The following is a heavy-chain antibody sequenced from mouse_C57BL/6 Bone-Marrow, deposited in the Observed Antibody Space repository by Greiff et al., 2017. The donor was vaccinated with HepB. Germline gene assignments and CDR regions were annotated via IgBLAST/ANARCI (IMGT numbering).Heavy chain of an antibody. J-gene: IGHJ4*01. CDR1: GYTFTSYW. D-gene: IGHD1-1*02. CDR3: AGGGLYYYAMDY. CDR2: IDPSDSYT. Sequence: VQLQQPGAELVMPGASVKLSCKASGYTFTSYWMHWVKQRPGQGLEWIGEIDPSDSYTNYNQKFKGKSTLTVDKSSSTAYMQLSSLTSEDSAVYYCAGGGLYYYAMDYWGQGTSVTVSS. V-gene: IGHV1-69*01.